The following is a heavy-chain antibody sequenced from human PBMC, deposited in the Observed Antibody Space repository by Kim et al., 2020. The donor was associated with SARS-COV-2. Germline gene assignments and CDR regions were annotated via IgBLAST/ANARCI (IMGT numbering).Heavy chain of an antibody. V-gene: IGHV3-21*01. Sequence: GGSLRLSCAASGFTFSSYSMNWVRQAPGKGLEWVSSISSSSSYIYYADSVKGRFTISRDNAKNSLYLQMNSLRAEDTAVYYCARDPYDIVVVPAAWGSAFDIWGQGTMVTVYS. D-gene: IGHD2-2*01. J-gene: IGHJ3*02. CDR1: GFTFSSYS. CDR2: ISSSSSYI. CDR3: ARDPYDIVVVPAAWGSAFDI.